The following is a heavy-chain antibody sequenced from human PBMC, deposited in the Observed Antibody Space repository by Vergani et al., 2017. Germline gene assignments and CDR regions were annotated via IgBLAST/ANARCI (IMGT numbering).Heavy chain of an antibody. CDR3: ARDLLLGDYYYYYGMDV. Sequence: QVQVVQSGAEVKKSGASVKVSCKTSGYTFSNYYMHWVRQAPGQGLEWMGIINPSGGHTNYAQKFQGRVTMTRDTSTSTVYMELSSLRSEDTAIYYCARDLLLGDYYYYYGMDVWGQGTTVTVSS. V-gene: IGHV1-46*01. CDR2: INPSGGHT. CDR1: GYTFSNYY. J-gene: IGHJ6*02.